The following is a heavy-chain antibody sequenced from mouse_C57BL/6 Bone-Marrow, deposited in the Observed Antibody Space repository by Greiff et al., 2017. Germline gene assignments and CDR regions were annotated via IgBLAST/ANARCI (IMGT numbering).Heavy chain of an antibody. J-gene: IGHJ3*01. CDR1: GYTFTSYW. Sequence: QVQLQQPGAELVKPGASVKLSCKASGYTFTSYWMQWVKQRPGQGLEWIGEIDPSDSYTNYNQKFKGKATLTVDTSSSTAYMQLSSLTSEDSAVYYCASTYGSSYSGFAYWGQGTLVTVSA. D-gene: IGHD1-1*01. CDR3: ASTYGSSYSGFAY. CDR2: IDPSDSYT. V-gene: IGHV1-50*01.